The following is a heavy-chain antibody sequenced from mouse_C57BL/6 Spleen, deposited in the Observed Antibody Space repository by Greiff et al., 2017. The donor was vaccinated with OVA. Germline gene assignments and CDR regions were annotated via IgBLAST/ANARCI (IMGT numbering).Heavy chain of an antibody. CDR1: GFNIKDYY. CDR3: ARGDSSGYSWFAY. CDR2: IDPEDGET. J-gene: IGHJ3*01. D-gene: IGHD3-2*02. V-gene: IGHV14-2*01. Sequence: VQLKESGAELVKPGASVKLSCTASGFNIKDYYMHWVKQRTEQGLEWIGRIDPEDGETKYAPNFQGKATITADTSSNTAYLQLSSLTSEDTAVYYCARGDSSGYSWFAYWGQGTLVTVSA.